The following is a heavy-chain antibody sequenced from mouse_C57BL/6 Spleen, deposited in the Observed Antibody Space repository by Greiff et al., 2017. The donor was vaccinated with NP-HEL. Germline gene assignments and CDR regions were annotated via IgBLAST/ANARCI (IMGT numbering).Heavy chain of an antibody. V-gene: IGHV7-3*01. CDR2: IRNKANGYTT. CDR3: ARYDITKGAMDY. J-gene: IGHJ4*01. Sequence: EVKLVESGGGLVQPGGSLSLSCAASGFTFTAYYMSWVRQPPGKALEWLGFIRNKANGYTTEYSASVKCRFTISRDNSQSILYLQMNALRAEDSATYYCARYDITKGAMDYWGQGTSVTVSS. CDR1: GFTFTAYY.